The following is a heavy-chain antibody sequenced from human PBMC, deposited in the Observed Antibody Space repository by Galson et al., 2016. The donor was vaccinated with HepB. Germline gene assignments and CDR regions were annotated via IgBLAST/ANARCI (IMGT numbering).Heavy chain of an antibody. V-gene: IGHV3-48*03. D-gene: IGHD2-8*01. CDR2: ISSGSHTI. CDR3: ARDLPMVDAGGMDV. CDR1: GFTFSHYE. Sequence: SLRLSCAASGFTFSHYEMNWVRQTPGKGLEWISHISSGSHTIYYGYSVKGRFTISRDNAKDSLYLQMNSLRVDDSGIYYCARDLPMVDAGGMDVWGQGTTVTVSS. J-gene: IGHJ6*02.